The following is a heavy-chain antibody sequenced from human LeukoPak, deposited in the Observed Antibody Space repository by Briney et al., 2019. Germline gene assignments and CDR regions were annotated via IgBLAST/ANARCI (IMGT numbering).Heavy chain of an antibody. CDR1: GFTFSSYG. J-gene: IGHJ3*02. V-gene: IGHV3-30*02. CDR3: ARASYCTNGVCYWGRAFDI. CDR2: IRYDGSNK. D-gene: IGHD2-8*01. Sequence: GGSLRLSCAASGFTFSSYGMHWVRQAPGKGLEWVAFIRYDGSNKYYADSVKGRFTISRDNSKNTLYLQMNSLRAEDTAVHYCARASYCTNGVCYWGRAFDIWGQGTMVTVSS.